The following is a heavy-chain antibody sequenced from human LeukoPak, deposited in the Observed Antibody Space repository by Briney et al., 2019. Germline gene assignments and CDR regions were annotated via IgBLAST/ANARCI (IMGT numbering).Heavy chain of an antibody. CDR1: GFTFGDYA. J-gene: IGHJ4*02. CDR3: TRVRSSWYYFDY. V-gene: IGHV3-49*04. CDR2: IRSKAYGGTT. D-gene: IGHD6-13*01. Sequence: PGRSLRLSCTASGFTFGDYAMSWVRQAPGKGLEWVGFIRSKAYGGTTEYAASVKGRFTISRDDSKSIAYLQLNSLKTEDTAVYYCTRVRSSWYYFDYWGQGTLVTVSS.